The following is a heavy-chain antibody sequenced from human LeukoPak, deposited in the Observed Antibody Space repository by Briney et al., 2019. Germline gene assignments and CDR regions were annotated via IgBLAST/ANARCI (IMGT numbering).Heavy chain of an antibody. CDR3: ARGADGVSSNSRGWFDP. Sequence: GGSLRLSCAASGFTFDDYTMHWVRQAPGKGLEWVSLISWDGGSTYYADSVKGRFTISRDNARNSLYLQMNTLRAEDTAVYSCARGADGVSSNSRGWFDPWGQGTLVTVSS. J-gene: IGHJ5*02. CDR2: ISWDGGST. D-gene: IGHD2-15*01. CDR1: GFTFDDYT. V-gene: IGHV3-43*01.